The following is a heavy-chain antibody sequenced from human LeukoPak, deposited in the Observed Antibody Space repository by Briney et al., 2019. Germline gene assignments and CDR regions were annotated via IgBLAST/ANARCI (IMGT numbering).Heavy chain of an antibody. V-gene: IGHV3-21*01. Sequence: GGSLRLSCAASGFTFSDYSMNWVRQAPGKGLEWVSSISSSSSYIYYADSVKGRFTISRDNAENSLYLQMNSLRAEDTAVYYCARAGYDILTGYPLDFDYWGQGTLVTVSS. D-gene: IGHD3-9*01. J-gene: IGHJ4*02. CDR1: GFTFSDYS. CDR3: ARAGYDILTGYPLDFDY. CDR2: ISSSSSYI.